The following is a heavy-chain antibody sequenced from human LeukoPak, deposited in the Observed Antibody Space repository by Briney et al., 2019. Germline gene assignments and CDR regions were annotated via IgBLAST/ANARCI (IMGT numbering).Heavy chain of an antibody. CDR1: GYSISNGYY. CDR2: IYYSGST. CDR3: ARLTAPGYSSSWYSPDY. Sequence: SETLSLTCSVSGYSISNGYYWSWIRQPPGKGLEWIGYIYYSGSTNYNPSLKSRVTISVDTSKNQFSLKLSSVTAADTAVYYCARLTAPGYSSSWYSPDYWGQGTLVTVSS. D-gene: IGHD6-13*01. V-gene: IGHV4-61*01. J-gene: IGHJ4*02.